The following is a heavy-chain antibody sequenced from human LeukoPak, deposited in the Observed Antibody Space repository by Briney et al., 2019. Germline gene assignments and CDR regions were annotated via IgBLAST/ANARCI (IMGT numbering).Heavy chain of an antibody. V-gene: IGHV1-69*04. D-gene: IGHD6-19*01. CDR2: IITILGIA. Sequence: SVKVSRKASGGTFSSYAISWVRQAPGQGLEWMGRIITILGIANYAQKLQGRVTITADKSTSTAYMEMSSRRAEDAAVYYCASRPAVAGSDGCYLDVWGRGTLVTVSS. J-gene: IGHJ2*01. CDR3: ASRPAVAGSDGCYLDV. CDR1: GGTFSSYA.